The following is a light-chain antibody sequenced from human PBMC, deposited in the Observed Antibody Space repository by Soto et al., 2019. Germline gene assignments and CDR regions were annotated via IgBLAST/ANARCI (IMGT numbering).Light chain of an antibody. CDR2: GAF. CDR1: ESLITKA. V-gene: IGKV3-20*01. Sequence: EIVLTQSPGTLSLSPGETATVSCRATESLITKALAWYQQKPGQAPRLLIYGAFTRDAAIPDRFNGSGSGTDFALTISRLELEDSAVYYCQKYGVSPITFGPGTKVEIK. CDR3: QKYGVSPIT. J-gene: IGKJ3*01.